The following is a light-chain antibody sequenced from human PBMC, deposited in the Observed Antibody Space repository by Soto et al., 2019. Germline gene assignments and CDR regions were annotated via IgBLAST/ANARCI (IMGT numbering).Light chain of an antibody. CDR1: QSVSSTY. Sequence: EIVLTQSPGTLSLSPGERATLSCRASQSVSSTYLAWYQQKPGQAPRLLIYGASSRATGIPDRFSGGGSGTDFTLTISIVEPEDFAVYYCQPCGSSPWTFGQGTKVEIK. CDR2: GAS. J-gene: IGKJ1*01. V-gene: IGKV3-20*01. CDR3: QPCGSSPWT.